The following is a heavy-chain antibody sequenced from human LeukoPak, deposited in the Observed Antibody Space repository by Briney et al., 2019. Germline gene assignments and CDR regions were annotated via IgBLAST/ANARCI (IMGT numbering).Heavy chain of an antibody. CDR1: GFTFSSYG. Sequence: GGSLRLSCAASGFTFSSYGMHWVRQAPGKGLAWVAFIRYDGSNKYYADSVKGRFTISRDNSKNTLYLQMNSLRAEDTAVYYCAKGPTMVRGVNNWFDPWGQGTLVTVSS. V-gene: IGHV3-30*02. CDR3: AKGPTMVRGVNNWFDP. CDR2: IRYDGSNK. J-gene: IGHJ5*02. D-gene: IGHD3-10*01.